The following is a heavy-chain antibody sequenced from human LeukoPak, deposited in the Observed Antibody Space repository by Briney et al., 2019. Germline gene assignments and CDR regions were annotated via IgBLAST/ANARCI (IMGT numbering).Heavy chain of an antibody. CDR1: GFTFSSYG. D-gene: IGHD3-22*01. Sequence: PGGSLRLSCAASGFTFSSYGMHWVRQAPGKGLEWVAVISYDGSNKYYADSVKGRFTISRDNSKNTLYLQMNSLRAEDTAVYYCAKGFDARDSSGYYPKPGRHWGQGTLVTVSS. J-gene: IGHJ4*02. CDR2: ISYDGSNK. V-gene: IGHV3-30*18. CDR3: AKGFDARDSSGYYPKPGRH.